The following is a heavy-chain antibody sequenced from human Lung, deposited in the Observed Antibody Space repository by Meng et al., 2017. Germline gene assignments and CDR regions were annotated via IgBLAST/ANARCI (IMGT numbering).Heavy chain of an antibody. CDR1: GYNFPDYW. CDR2: IDPKSGDT. D-gene: IGHD6-13*01. CDR3: ARDEDISAAGKLFGDY. Sequence: QGQLVQSGADVKQPGASVSVSCKTSGYNFPDYWLHWVRRAHGQVLEWMGRIDPKSGDTHYAQRFQGRVTMTGDTSISTAYMELSGLRSDDTAMCYCARDEDISAAGKLFGDYWGQGTLVTVSS. V-gene: IGHV1-2*06. J-gene: IGHJ4*02.